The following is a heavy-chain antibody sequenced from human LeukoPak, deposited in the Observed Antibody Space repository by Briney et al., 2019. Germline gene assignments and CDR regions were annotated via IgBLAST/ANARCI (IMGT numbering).Heavy chain of an antibody. CDR2: ISYDGSNK. CDR1: GFTFSSYG. J-gene: IGHJ4*02. Sequence: GRSLRLSCAASGFTFSSYGMHWVRQAPGKGLEWVAVISYDGSNKYYADSVKGRFTISRDNSKNTLYLQMNSLRAEDTAVYYCAKDLTYYDILTGYSHWGQGTLSPSPQ. CDR3: AKDLTYYDILTGYSH. V-gene: IGHV3-30*18. D-gene: IGHD3-9*01.